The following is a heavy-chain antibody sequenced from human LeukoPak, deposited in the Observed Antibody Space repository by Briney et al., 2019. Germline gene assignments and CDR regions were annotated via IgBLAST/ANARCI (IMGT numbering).Heavy chain of an antibody. V-gene: IGHV4-34*01. J-gene: IGHJ4*02. CDR3: ARPNWYGSGSYYKY. CDR2: INHSGST. D-gene: IGHD3-10*01. Sequence: PSETLSLTCAVYGGSFSGYYWSWIRQPPGKGLEWIGEINHSGSTNYNPSLKSRVTISVDTSKNQFSLKLSSVTAADTAVYYCARPNWYGSGSYYKYWGQGTLVTVSS. CDR1: GGSFSGYY.